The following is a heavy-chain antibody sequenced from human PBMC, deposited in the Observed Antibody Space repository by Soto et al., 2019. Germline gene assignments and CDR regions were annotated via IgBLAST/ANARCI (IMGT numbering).Heavy chain of an antibody. Sequence: SETLSLTCTVSGGSISSGGYYWSWIRQHPGKGLEWIGYIYYSGSTYYNPSLKSRVTISVDTSKSQFSLKLSSVTAADTAVYYCARDHGEYYDSSGSWYYGMDVWGQGTTVTVSS. D-gene: IGHD3-22*01. CDR1: GGSISSGGYY. CDR2: IYYSGST. CDR3: ARDHGEYYDSSGSWYYGMDV. J-gene: IGHJ6*02. V-gene: IGHV4-31*03.